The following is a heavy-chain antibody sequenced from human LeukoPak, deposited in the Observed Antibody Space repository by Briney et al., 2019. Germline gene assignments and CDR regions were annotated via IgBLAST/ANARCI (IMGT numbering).Heavy chain of an antibody. D-gene: IGHD2-2*01. CDR1: GYTFTNNY. CDR2: FIPILGTP. J-gene: IGHJ6*02. Sequence: SVKVSCKSSGYTFTNNYMHWVRQAPGQGLEWVGGFIPILGTPRHAQNLQGRVTITADESTSTGYMELSSLRYEDTAVYYCVRGLYCSSRISCYDYGLDVWGQGTTVTVSS. V-gene: IGHV1-69*13. CDR3: VRGLYCSSRISCYDYGLDV.